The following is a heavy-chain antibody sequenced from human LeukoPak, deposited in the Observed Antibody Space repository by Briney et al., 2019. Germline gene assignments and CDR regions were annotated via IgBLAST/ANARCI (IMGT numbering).Heavy chain of an antibody. CDR2: IYHSEST. CDR3: TRVAVPGTVDY. J-gene: IGHJ4*02. D-gene: IGHD6-19*01. CDR1: GYSISSGYY. Sequence: SETLSLTCAVSGYSISSGYYWGWIRQPPGKGLEWIGRIYHSESTYYNPSLKSRVTISVDTSKNQFSLKLTSVTATDTAVYYCTRVAVPGTVDYWGQGTLVTVSS. V-gene: IGHV4-38-2*01.